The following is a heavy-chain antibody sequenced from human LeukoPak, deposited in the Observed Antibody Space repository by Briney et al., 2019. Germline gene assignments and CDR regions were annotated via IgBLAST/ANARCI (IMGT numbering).Heavy chain of an antibody. CDR1: GYTLTNNW. D-gene: IGHD6-13*01. V-gene: IGHV5-51*01. CDR2: IYPGYSDA. Sequence: ASVKVSCKASGYTLTNNWIGWVRQVPGKGLEWMGLIYPGYSDAKYSPSFQGQVTLSVDASISTAYLQLTGLRASDTAIYYCVRFALTSSLDHWGQGTLVTVSS. CDR3: VRFALTSSLDH. J-gene: IGHJ5*02.